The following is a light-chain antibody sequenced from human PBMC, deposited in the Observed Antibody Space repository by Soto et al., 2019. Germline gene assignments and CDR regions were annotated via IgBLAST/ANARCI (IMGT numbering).Light chain of an antibody. J-gene: IGLJ3*02. CDR3: QTWGTGIRV. Sequence: QSVLTQSPSASASLGASVKLTCTLSSGHTRYDIAWHQQQPEKGPRYLMRLNSDGTHIKGDGIPDRFSGSSSGAERYLTISSLQSEDEADYYCQTWGTGIRVFGGGTKLTVL. V-gene: IGLV4-69*01. CDR2: LNSDGTH. CDR1: SGHTRYD.